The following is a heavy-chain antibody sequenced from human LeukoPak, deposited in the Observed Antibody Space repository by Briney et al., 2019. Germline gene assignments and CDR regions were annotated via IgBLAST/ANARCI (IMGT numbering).Heavy chain of an antibody. CDR1: GFTFSSHW. CDR2: IKDDGSHT. D-gene: IGHD6-25*01. Sequence: AGGSLRLSCAASGFTFSSHWMHWVRHAPGKGLVWVSRIKDDGSHTNYADSVKGRFTISRDNAKNTLSLQMNSLRAEDTAVYYCARGSGIITGIDEWGQGTLVTASS. V-gene: IGHV3-74*01. J-gene: IGHJ4*02. CDR3: ARGSGIITGIDE.